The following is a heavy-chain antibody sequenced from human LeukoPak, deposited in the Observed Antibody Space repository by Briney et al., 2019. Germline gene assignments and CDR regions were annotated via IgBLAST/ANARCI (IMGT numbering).Heavy chain of an antibody. CDR3: HGSGSYRTSDF. Sequence: TGGSLRLSCAASGFTFSRSWRHWVRQAPGKGLVWVSRINGDGSITNYADSVKGRFTISRDNAKNTLHLQMNSLRVEDTAVYYCHGSGSYRTSDFWGQGTMVTVS. CDR2: INGDGSIT. V-gene: IGHV3-74*01. J-gene: IGHJ3*01. D-gene: IGHD3-10*01. CDR1: GFTFSRSW.